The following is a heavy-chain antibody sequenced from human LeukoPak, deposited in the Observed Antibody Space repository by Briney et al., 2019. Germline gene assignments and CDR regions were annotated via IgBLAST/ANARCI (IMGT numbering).Heavy chain of an antibody. D-gene: IGHD3-10*01. CDR2: IYPGDSDT. CDR3: ARHNYGSGSYYIPDLPTPFDY. Sequence: MHGESLKISCKGSVYSFTSYWIGWVSQMPGKGLEWMGIIYPGDSDTRYSPSFQGQVTISADKSISTAYLQWSSLKASDTAMYYCARHNYGSGSYYIPDLPTPFDYWGQGTLVTVSS. J-gene: IGHJ4*02. CDR1: VYSFTSYW. V-gene: IGHV5-51*01.